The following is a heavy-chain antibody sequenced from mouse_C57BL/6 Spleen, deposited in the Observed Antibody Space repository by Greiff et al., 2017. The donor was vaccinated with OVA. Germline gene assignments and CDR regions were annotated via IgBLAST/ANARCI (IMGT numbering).Heavy chain of an antibody. CDR3: ARHEDSGYGDY. CDR2: FYPGSGSI. CDR1: GYTFTEYT. Sequence: VMLVESGAELVKPGASVKLSCKASGYTFTEYTIHWVKQRSGQGLEWSGWFYPGSGSIKYNEKFKDKATLTADKSYSTVYMELSRLTSEDSAVYFCARHEDSGYGDYWGQGTTLTVSS. D-gene: IGHD3-2*02. V-gene: IGHV1-62-2*01. J-gene: IGHJ2*01.